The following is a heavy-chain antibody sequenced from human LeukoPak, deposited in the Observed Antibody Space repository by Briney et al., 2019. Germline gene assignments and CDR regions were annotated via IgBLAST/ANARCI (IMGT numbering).Heavy chain of an antibody. J-gene: IGHJ3*02. D-gene: IGHD6-19*01. CDR2: INHRGST. CDR1: GGSFSDYY. V-gene: IGHV4-34*01. Sequence: TSETLSLACAVYGGSFSDYYWTWIRQPPGKGLEWIGDINHRGSTHYNPSLKSRVTISVDTSKKQFSLKLSSVTAADTAVYYCATYSTGFDIWGQGTVVTVSS. CDR3: ATYSTGFDI.